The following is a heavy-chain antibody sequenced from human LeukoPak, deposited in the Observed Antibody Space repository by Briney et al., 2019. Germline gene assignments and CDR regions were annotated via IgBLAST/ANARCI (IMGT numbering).Heavy chain of an antibody. D-gene: IGHD3-3*01. V-gene: IGHV4-39*01. CDR3: ARTGYYDFWSGYYIPVYFDY. CDR2: IFYSGST. Sequence: SETLSLTCTVSGGSISSSSYYWGWIRQPPGKGLDWIGSIFYSGSTYYNPSLKSRVTISVDTSKNQFSLKLSSVTAADTAVYYCARTGYYDFWSGYYIPVYFDYWGQGTLVTVSS. CDR1: GGSISSSSYY. J-gene: IGHJ4*02.